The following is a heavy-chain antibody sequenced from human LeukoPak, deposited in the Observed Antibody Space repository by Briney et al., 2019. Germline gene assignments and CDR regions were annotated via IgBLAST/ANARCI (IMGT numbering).Heavy chain of an antibody. CDR3: SRAKRIDVQNTPYYFDF. CDR2: IYWDDDK. V-gene: IGHV2-5*02. D-gene: IGHD3-10*02. Sequence: SGPTLVKPTQTLTLTCSFSGFSVNTDGMSVGWVRQPSGKALECLAIIYWDDDKSYSFSLKERLTIRKDASKTQVVLTMANMDPVDSATYFCSRAKRIDVQNTPYYFDFWGQGILVTVSS. J-gene: IGHJ4*02. CDR1: GFSVNTDGMS.